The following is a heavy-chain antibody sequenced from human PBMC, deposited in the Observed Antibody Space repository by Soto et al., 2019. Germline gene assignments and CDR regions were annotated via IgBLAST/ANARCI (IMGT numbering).Heavy chain of an antibody. D-gene: IGHD3-3*01. CDR2: IIPIIGII. CDR1: GGTFSTYT. CDR3: AAGYYDFWSGTYYFDY. J-gene: IGHJ4*02. V-gene: IGHV1-69*02. Sequence: SVKVSCKASGGTFSTYTSTWVRQAPGQGLEWMGRIIPIIGIINYAQKFQGRVTITADKFTGTAYMELTRLRSDDTAVYYCAAGYYDFWSGTYYFDYWGQGTLVTVSS.